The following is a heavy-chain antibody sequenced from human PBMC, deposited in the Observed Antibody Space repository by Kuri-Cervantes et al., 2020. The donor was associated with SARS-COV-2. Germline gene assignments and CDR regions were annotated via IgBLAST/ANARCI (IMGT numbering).Heavy chain of an antibody. CDR3: VKGQTGTTLSLDN. CDR1: GFQFDDYT. Sequence: GGSLRLSCAASGFQFDDYTMHWVRQPPGKGLEWVSLISWDGATTYYADSVTGRFTIARDNSRNSLYLQMNVLRSEDTALYYCVKGQTGTTLSLDNWGQGTLVTVSS. D-gene: IGHD1-1*01. V-gene: IGHV3-43*01. J-gene: IGHJ4*02. CDR2: ISWDGATT.